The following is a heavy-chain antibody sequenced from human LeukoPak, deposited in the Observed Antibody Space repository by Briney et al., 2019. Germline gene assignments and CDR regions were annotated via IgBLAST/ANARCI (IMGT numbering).Heavy chain of an antibody. Sequence: ASVKVSCKASGYTFTGYYMHWVRQDPGQGLEWMGWINPNSGGTNYAQKFQGRVTMTRDTSISTAYMELSRLRSDDTAVYYCARADSSGYSGFGDFDYWGQGTLVTVSS. CDR1: GYTFTGYY. J-gene: IGHJ4*02. D-gene: IGHD3-22*01. V-gene: IGHV1-2*02. CDR2: INPNSGGT. CDR3: ARADSSGYSGFGDFDY.